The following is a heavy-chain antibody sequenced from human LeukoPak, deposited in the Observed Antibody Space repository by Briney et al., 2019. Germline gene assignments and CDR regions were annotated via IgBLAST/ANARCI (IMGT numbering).Heavy chain of an antibody. CDR1: GGSISSYY. CDR3: ARDYDSRGYSLDY. CDR2: IYYSGST. Sequence: SETLSLTCTVSGGSISSYYWSWIRQPPGKGLEWIGYIYYSGSTNYNPSLKSRVTISVDTSKNQFSLKLSSVTAADTAVYYCARDYDSRGYSLDYGGQEPLVPVSS. J-gene: IGHJ4*02. V-gene: IGHV4-59*01. D-gene: IGHD3-22*01.